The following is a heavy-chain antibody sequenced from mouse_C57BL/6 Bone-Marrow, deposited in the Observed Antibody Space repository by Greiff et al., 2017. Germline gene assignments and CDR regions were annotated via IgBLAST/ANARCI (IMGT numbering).Heavy chain of an antibody. CDR3: ARQLTWDRGDYFDY. D-gene: IGHD3-3*01. V-gene: IGHV5-2*01. CDR1: EYEFPSHD. J-gene: IGHJ2*01. Sequence: DVKLVESGGGLVQPGESLKLSCESTEYEFPSHDMSWVRKTPEKRLEWVAAINSDGGSTYYPDTMERRFIISRDNTKKTMYLQMSRLRSEDTALYYCARQLTWDRGDYFDYWGQGTTLTVSS. CDR2: INSDGGST.